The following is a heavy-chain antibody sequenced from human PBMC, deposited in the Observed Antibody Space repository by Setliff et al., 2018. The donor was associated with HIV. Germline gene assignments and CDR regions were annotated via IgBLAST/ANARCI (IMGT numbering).Heavy chain of an antibody. Sequence: ASVKVSCKASGNTFSSHYMHWVRQAPGKGLEWMGLINPSGDITSYAEKFQGRVTMTRDTSTSTVYMELRSLRSEDTAIYYCASKGGSGNYPDSDAFDIWGQGTLGT. D-gene: IGHD3-10*01. V-gene: IGHV1-46*01. CDR3: ASKGGSGNYPDSDAFDI. CDR1: GNTFSSHY. J-gene: IGHJ3*02. CDR2: INPSGDIT.